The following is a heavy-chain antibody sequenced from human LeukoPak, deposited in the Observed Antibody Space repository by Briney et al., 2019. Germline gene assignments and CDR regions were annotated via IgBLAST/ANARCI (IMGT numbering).Heavy chain of an antibody. CDR3: AKDWLVRGVIQWYYFDY. V-gene: IGHV3-7*03. CDR2: INEDGSVK. Sequence: GGSLRLSCAASGFTFTSYWMTWVRQAPGKGLEWLTNINEDGSVKHYVDSVRGRFTISRDNAKSSLYLQMNSLRAEDTAVYYCAKDWLVRGVIQWYYFDYWGQGTLVTVSS. D-gene: IGHD3-10*01. J-gene: IGHJ4*02. CDR1: GFTFTSYW.